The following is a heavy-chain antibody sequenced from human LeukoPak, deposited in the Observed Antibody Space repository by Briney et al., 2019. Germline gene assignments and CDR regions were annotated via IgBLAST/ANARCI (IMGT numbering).Heavy chain of an antibody. D-gene: IGHD6-13*01. Sequence: GRSLRLSCAASGFSFSSYGMDWVRQAPGKGLEGVAVIWYDGSNKYYADSVKGRFTISRDNSKNTVFLQMNSLRAEDTAVYYCARLGSRWSLDYWGQGPLVTVPS. V-gene: IGHV3-33*01. CDR2: IWYDGSNK. J-gene: IGHJ4*02. CDR1: GFSFSSYG. CDR3: ARLGSRWSLDY.